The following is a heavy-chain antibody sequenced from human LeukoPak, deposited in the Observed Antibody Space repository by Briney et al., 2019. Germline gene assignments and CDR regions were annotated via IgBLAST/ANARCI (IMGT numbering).Heavy chain of an antibody. Sequence: GGSLKISCKGSGYSFNTYWIAWARQMPGKGLGWMGIIYPGDSDTRYSPSFQGQVTISADKSISTAYLQWSSLKASDTAMYYCARRGIVGATSSYYDYWGQGTLVTVSS. J-gene: IGHJ4*02. D-gene: IGHD1-26*01. V-gene: IGHV5-51*01. CDR1: GYSFNTYW. CDR3: ARRGIVGATSSYYDY. CDR2: IYPGDSDT.